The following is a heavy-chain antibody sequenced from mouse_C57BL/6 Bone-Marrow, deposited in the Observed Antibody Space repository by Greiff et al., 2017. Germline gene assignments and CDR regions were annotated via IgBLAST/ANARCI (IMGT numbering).Heavy chain of an antibody. J-gene: IGHJ4*01. CDR2: ISSGGDYI. V-gene: IGHV5-9-1*02. D-gene: IGHD1-1*01. CDR1: GFTFSSYA. Sequence: EVQLVESGEGLVKPGGSLKLSCAASGFTFSSYAMSWVRQTPEKRLEWVAYISSGGDYIYYAETVKGRFTISRDNARNTLYLQMSSLKSEDTAMYYCTRVAGSSPFYAMDDWGQGTSVTVSS. CDR3: TRVAGSSPFYAMDD.